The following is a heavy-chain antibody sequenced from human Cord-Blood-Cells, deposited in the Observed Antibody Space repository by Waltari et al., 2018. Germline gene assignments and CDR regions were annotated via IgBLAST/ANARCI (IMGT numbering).Heavy chain of an antibody. Sequence: QVQLVESGGGVVQPGRSLRLSCAASGFTFSSYAMHWVRQAPGKGLEWVAVISYDGSNKYYADSVKGRFTISRDNSKNTLYLQMNSLRAEDTAVYYCARDGYYYYYMDVWGKGTTVTVSS. CDR1: GFTFSSYA. CDR3: ARDGYYYYYMDV. CDR2: ISYDGSNK. V-gene: IGHV3-30*04. J-gene: IGHJ6*03.